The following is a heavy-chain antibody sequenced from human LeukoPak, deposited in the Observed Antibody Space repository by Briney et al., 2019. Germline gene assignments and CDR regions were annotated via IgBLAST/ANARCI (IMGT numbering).Heavy chain of an antibody. J-gene: IGHJ4*02. CDR3: ATYHNTLTAKRSYY. Sequence: GGSLRLSCAASGITFSNYWMKWVRQAPGKGLEWLATIKQDGSDKFYVDSVKGRFTFSRDNAGNSLYLQMNSLRAEDTAVYYCATYHNTLTAKRSYYWGQGTLVTASS. V-gene: IGHV3-7*03. D-gene: IGHD2-21*02. CDR1: GITFSNYW. CDR2: IKQDGSDK.